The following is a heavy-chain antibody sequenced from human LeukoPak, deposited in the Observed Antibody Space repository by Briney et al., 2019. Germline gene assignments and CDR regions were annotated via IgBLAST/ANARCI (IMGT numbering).Heavy chain of an antibody. CDR1: GYSISSGYY. CDR3: ARGAFYDYVWGSYRFFDY. CDR2: IYHSGST. Sequence: SETLSLTCTVSGYSISSGYYWGWIRQPPGKGLEWIGSIYHSGSTYYNPSLKSRVTISVDTSKNQFSLKLSSVTAADTAVYYCARGAFYDYVWGSYRFFDYWGQGTLVTVSS. V-gene: IGHV4-38-2*02. J-gene: IGHJ4*02. D-gene: IGHD3-16*02.